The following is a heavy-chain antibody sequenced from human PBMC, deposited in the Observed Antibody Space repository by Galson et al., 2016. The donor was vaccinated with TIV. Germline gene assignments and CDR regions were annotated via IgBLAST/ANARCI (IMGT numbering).Heavy chain of an antibody. J-gene: IGHJ4*02. CDR1: GYIFTSWY. CDR3: ARGPGYTYGYLFDY. Sequence: SVKVSCKASGYIFTSWYIHWVRQAPGQGLEWVGIVNPSGGTTSYAQKFQGRVTMTRDTSTSTVYMELNSLKSDDTAVYYCARGPGYTYGYLFDYWGQGTLVTVAS. V-gene: IGHV1-46*01. D-gene: IGHD5-18*01. CDR2: VNPSGGTT.